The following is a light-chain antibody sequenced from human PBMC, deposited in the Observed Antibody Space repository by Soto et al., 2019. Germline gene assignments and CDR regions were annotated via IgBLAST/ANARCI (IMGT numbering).Light chain of an antibody. CDR1: RGSIASNY. Sequence: NFMLNQPHSVSESPGQTITISCTRSRGSIASNYVQWYQQRPGSAPTTVIYEDNQRPSGVPDRFSGSIDTSSNSASLTISGLKTEDEADYYCQSYDSSNVIFGGGTQLTVL. CDR3: QSYDSSNVI. J-gene: IGLJ2*01. CDR2: EDN. V-gene: IGLV6-57*04.